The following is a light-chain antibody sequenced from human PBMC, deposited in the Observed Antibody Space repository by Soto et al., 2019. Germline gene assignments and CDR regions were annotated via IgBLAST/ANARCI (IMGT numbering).Light chain of an antibody. J-gene: IGKJ1*01. V-gene: IGKV1-9*01. CDR2: AAS. Sequence: DIPLTQSPSFLSASVGDRVTITCRASQGISSYSAWYQQKPGKAPKLLIYAASTLQSGVPSRFSGSGSGTEFTLTISSLQPEDFATYYCQQLNSYPWTFGQGTKVEIK. CDR1: QGISSY. CDR3: QQLNSYPWT.